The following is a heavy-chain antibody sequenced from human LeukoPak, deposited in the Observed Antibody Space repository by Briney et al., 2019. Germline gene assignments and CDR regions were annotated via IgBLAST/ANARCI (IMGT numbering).Heavy chain of an antibody. J-gene: IGHJ3*02. CDR1: GFTFSTYA. D-gene: IGHD6-19*01. Sequence: RPGGSLRLSCAASGFTFSTYAMIWVRQAPGKRLEWVSAISGSGGSSYYADSVKGRFTISRDNSKNTLCLQMNSLRAEDTALYYCATSSSGWYNDAFDIWGQGTMVTVSS. V-gene: IGHV3-23*01. CDR2: ISGSGGSS. CDR3: ATSSSGWYNDAFDI.